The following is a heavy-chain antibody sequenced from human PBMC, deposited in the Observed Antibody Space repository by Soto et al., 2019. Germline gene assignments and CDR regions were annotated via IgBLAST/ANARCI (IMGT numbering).Heavy chain of an antibody. CDR1: GDSVSSGGYY. Sequence: QLQLQESGPGLVRPSETLSLTCAVSGDSVSSGGYYRGWIRQPPGEGLEWIGSISSSGTTYYNPSLKGRVTIPVDTSRNLFYLRLSSVTAADTAVYYCARRGVDLPVAGHYWGQGTLVTVSS. J-gene: IGHJ4*02. CDR2: ISSSGTT. V-gene: IGHV4-39*01. D-gene: IGHD6-19*01. CDR3: ARRGVDLPVAGHY.